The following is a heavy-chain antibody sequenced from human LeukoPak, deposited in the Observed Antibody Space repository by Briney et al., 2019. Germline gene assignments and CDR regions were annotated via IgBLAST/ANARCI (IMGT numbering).Heavy chain of an antibody. CDR2: ISYDGSNK. V-gene: IGHV3-30-3*01. CDR1: GFTFSSYA. CDR3: ARDPSYYGMDV. J-gene: IGHJ6*02. Sequence: PGGSLRLSCAASGFTFSSYAMHWVRQAPGKGLGWVAVISYDGSNKYYADSVKGRFTISRDNSKNTLYLQMNSLRAEDTAVYYCARDPSYYGMDVWGQGTTVTVSS.